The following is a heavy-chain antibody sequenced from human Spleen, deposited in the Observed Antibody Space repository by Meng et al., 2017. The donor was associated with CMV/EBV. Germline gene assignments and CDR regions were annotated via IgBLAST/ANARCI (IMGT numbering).Heavy chain of an antibody. Sequence: ASVKVSCKASGYSFTAYYMHWVRQAPGQGLEWMGSINPKNGGTHYAQKFQGRVTMTRDTSISTAYMELSRLRSDDTAVYYCARGYQLPDSERDGMDVWGQGTTVTVSS. CDR1: GYSFTAYY. J-gene: IGHJ6*02. CDR2: INPKNGGT. D-gene: IGHD2-2*01. V-gene: IGHV1-2*02. CDR3: ARGYQLPDSERDGMDV.